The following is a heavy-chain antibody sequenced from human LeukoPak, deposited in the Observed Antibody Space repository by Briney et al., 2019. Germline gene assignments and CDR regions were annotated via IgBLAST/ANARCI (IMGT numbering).Heavy chain of an antibody. CDR1: AAPITSYY. Sequence: PSETLSLTCTVSAAPITSYYWSWIRQPPGKGLEWIGYIYYSGNTNYNPSLKSRVTISVDTSKNQFSLKLSSVTAADTAVYYCARHGAGYSGYENFDYWGQGTLVTVSS. D-gene: IGHD5-12*01. CDR2: IYYSGNT. CDR3: ARHGAGYSGYENFDY. J-gene: IGHJ4*02. V-gene: IGHV4-59*08.